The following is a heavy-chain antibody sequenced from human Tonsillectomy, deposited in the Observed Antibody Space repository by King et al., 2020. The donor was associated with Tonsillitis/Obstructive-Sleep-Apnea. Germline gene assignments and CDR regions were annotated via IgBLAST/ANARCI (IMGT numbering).Heavy chain of an antibody. CDR2: IRGKAYGGTT. Sequence: VQLVESGGGLVQPGRSLRLSCTASGFTFADYAMNWVRQAPGKGLEWLGFIRGKAYGGTTEYAASVKGRFTISRDDSKSIAYLQMNSLKTEDTAVYYCPRAGLDSSGYYGGMDYFHYWGQGTLVTVSS. D-gene: IGHD3-22*01. J-gene: IGHJ4*02. CDR1: GFTFADYA. CDR3: PRAGLDSSGYYGGMDYFHY. V-gene: IGHV3-49*04.